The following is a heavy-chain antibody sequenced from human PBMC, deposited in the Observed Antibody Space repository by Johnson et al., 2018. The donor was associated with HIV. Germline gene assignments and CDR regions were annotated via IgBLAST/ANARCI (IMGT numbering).Heavy chain of an antibody. J-gene: IGHJ3*02. D-gene: IGHD3-22*01. CDR2: IWYDGSNK. V-gene: IGHV3-30*02. CDR1: GFTFSREN. Sequence: QVQLVESGGGVVRPGGSLRLSCAASGFTFSRENMHWVRQAPDKGLHWVAIIWYDGSNKYYADSVRGRFTISRDNSKNTLYLQMNSLRAEDTAVYYCAKDLSDSSGYHDAFDIWGQGTMVTVSS. CDR3: AKDLSDSSGYHDAFDI.